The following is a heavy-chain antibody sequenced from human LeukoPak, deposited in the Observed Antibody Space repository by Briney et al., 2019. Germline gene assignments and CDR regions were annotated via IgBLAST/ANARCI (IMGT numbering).Heavy chain of an antibody. V-gene: IGHV4-34*09. CDR1: GGSFSGYY. D-gene: IGHD3-3*01. CDR3: ARSPYYDFWSGYSTLIWFDP. J-gene: IGHJ5*02. Sequence: SETLSLTCAVYGGSFSGYYWSWIRQPPGKGLERIGYIYYSGSTYYNPSLKSRVTISVDTSKNQFSLKLSSVTAADTAVYYCARSPYYDFWSGYSTLIWFDPWGQGTLVTVSS. CDR2: IYYSGST.